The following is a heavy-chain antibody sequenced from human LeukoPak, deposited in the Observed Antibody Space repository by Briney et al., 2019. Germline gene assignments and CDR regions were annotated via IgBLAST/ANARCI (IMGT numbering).Heavy chain of an antibody. Sequence: GGSLRLSCAVSGFIFSDFSMSWVRQAPGKGLEWVAKMDENGREIFYVNSVKGRFTISRDNAKNSLYLQMNRLRAEDTAVYYCARDVATISNWFDPWGQGTLVTVSS. CDR2: MDENGREI. D-gene: IGHD5-24*01. CDR3: ARDVATISNWFDP. J-gene: IGHJ5*02. CDR1: GFIFSDFS. V-gene: IGHV3-7*01.